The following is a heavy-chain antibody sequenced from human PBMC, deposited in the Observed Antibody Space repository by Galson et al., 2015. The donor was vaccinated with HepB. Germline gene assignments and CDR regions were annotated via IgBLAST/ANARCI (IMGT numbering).Heavy chain of an antibody. V-gene: IGHV3-21*06. J-gene: IGHJ4*02. D-gene: IGHD1-1*01. Sequence: SLRLSCAASGFAFSDYAMNWVRQAPGKGLEWVSSLSGSSTYMLYADSVKGRFTISRDNAKNSLYLQMNSLGAEDTAVYFCARGPSQLWSYFDYWGQGTLVTVSP. CDR1: GFAFSDYA. CDR3: ARGPSQLWSYFDY. CDR2: LSGSSTYM.